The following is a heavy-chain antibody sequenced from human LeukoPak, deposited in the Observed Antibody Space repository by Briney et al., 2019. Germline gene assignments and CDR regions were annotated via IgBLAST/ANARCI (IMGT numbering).Heavy chain of an antibody. CDR2: INPSGGST. D-gene: IGHD3-22*01. V-gene: IGHV1-46*01. J-gene: IGHJ4*02. CDR3: ARAEETHYYDSSGYYYYDY. CDR1: GYTFTSYY. Sequence: GASVKVSCKASGYTFTSYYMHWVRQAPGQGLEWMGIINPSGGSTSYAQKFQGRVTMTRDTSTSTVYMELSSLRSEDTAVYYCARAEETHYYDSSGYYYYDYWGQGTLVTVSS.